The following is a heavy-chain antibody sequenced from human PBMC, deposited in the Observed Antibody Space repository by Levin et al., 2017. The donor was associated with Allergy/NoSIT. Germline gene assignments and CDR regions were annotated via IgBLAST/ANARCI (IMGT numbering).Heavy chain of an antibody. J-gene: IGHJ4*02. CDR2: IFPSDSDT. V-gene: IGHV5-51*01. CDR3: ARRDSDGSNSFDF. Sequence: ASVKVSCQASGYSFTSFWFGWVRQRPGKGLEWMGLIFPSDSDTRVSPSFQGQIIMSVDKSINTAYLQWSSLKASDSARYYCARRDSDGSNSFDFWGQGTLVTVSP. D-gene: IGHD4-23*01. CDR1: GYSFTSFW.